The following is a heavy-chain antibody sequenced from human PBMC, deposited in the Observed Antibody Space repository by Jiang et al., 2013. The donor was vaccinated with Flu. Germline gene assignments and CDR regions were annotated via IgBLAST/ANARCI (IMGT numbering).Heavy chain of an antibody. J-gene: IGHJ4*02. D-gene: IGHD3-10*01. Sequence: VQLVESGGGLVQPGGSLRLSCAASGFTFSSYWMHWVRQAPGKGLVWVSRINIDESDTSYADSVTGRFTISRDNAKNTLYLQMNSLRAEDTAVYYCVRGGGKMVRGVIPPRYWGQGTLVTVSS. CDR3: VRGGGKMVRGVIPPRY. V-gene: IGHV3-74*01. CDR1: GFTFSSYW. CDR2: INIDESDT.